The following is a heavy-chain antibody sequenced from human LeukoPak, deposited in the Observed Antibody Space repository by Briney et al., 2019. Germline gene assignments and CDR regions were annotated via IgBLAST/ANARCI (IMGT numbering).Heavy chain of an antibody. Sequence: ASVKVSCKASGYTFTSHYMHWVRQAPGQGLEWMGIINPSGGSTSYAQKFQGRVTMTRDTSTSTVYMELSSPRSEDTAVYYCARGPSIFGVVIIVSPFDYWGQGTLVTVSS. V-gene: IGHV1-46*01. CDR2: INPSGGST. D-gene: IGHD3-3*01. CDR3: ARGPSIFGVVIIVSPFDY. J-gene: IGHJ4*02. CDR1: GYTFTSHY.